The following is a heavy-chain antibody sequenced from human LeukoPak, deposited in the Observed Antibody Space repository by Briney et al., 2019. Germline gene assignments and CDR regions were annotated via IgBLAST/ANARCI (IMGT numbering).Heavy chain of an antibody. J-gene: IGHJ4*02. Sequence: GESLRISCKGSGYSFTNYWISWVRQMPGKGLEWMGRFNPSDSYTNYNTPFQGHVTFSVDKSIATAYLQWTTLKASDTAMYYCARGGWLDDYWGQGTLVTVSS. D-gene: IGHD6-19*01. CDR1: GYSFTNYW. V-gene: IGHV5-10-1*01. CDR3: ARGGWLDDY. CDR2: FNPSDSYT.